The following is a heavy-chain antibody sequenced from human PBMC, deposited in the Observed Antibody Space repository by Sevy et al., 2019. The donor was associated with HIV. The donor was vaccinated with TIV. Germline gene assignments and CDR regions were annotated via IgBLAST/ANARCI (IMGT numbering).Heavy chain of an antibody. CDR1: GYSFTSYW. J-gene: IGHJ3*02. Sequence: GESLKISCKGSGYSFTSYWIGWVRQMPGKGLEWMGIIYPGDSDTRYSPSFQGQVTISADKSVSTAYLPLSSLKASDTAMYYCARTYCSSTSCYVRSAFDIWGQGTMVTVSS. D-gene: IGHD2-2*01. CDR2: IYPGDSDT. V-gene: IGHV5-51*01. CDR3: ARTYCSSTSCYVRSAFDI.